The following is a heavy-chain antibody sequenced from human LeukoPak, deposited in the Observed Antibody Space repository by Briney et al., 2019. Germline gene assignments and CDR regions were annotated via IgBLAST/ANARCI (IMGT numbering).Heavy chain of an antibody. CDR2: INQSGST. J-gene: IGHJ3*02. Sequence: SETLSLTCAVYGGSFSGNYWSWIRQPPGKGLEWIGEINQSGSTNYNPSLKSRVTISVDTSKNQLSLKLSSVTAADMAVYYCARQDVVESVYAFDIWDQGTMVTVSS. D-gene: IGHD2-2*01. V-gene: IGHV4-34*01. CDR1: GGSFSGNY. CDR3: ARQDVVESVYAFDI.